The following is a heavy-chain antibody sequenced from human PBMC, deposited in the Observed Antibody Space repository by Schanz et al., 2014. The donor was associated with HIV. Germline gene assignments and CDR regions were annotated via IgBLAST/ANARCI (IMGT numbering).Heavy chain of an antibody. D-gene: IGHD2-15*01. CDR3: VRGAIWEWDQPDFDY. V-gene: IGHV3-30*03. CDR1: GFTFSNYG. J-gene: IGHJ4*02. Sequence: QVRLVASGGGVVQPGRSLRLSCAASGFTFSNYGMHWVRQAPGKGLEWVALISYDGSYKYYADSVKGRFTISRDNSKNRLFLQMNSLRAEDRALYYCVRGAIWEWDQPDFDYWGQGTLVSVSS. CDR2: ISYDGSYK.